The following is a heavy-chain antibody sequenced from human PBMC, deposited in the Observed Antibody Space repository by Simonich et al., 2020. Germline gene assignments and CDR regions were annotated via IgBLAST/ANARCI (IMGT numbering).Heavy chain of an antibody. CDR1: GYTFTSYG. J-gene: IGHJ4*02. CDR3: ARASRGTWWYYYFDY. CDR2: FNAYKGNT. D-gene: IGHD2-15*01. Sequence: QVQLVQSGAEVKKPGASVKVSCKASGYTFTSYGISWVRQAPGQGPEWMGGFNAYKGNTNYAQKLQCRVTMTTDTSTSTAYMELRSLRSDDTAVYYCARASRGTWWYYYFDYWGQGTLVTVSS. V-gene: IGHV1-18*01.